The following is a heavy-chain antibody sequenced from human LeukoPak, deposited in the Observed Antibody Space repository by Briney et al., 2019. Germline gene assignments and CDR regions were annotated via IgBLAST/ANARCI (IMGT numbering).Heavy chain of an antibody. CDR1: GYTFTSYY. V-gene: IGHV1-2*02. Sequence: ASVKVSCKASGYTFTSYYIHWVRQAPGQGLEWMGWINPNSGGTGYAQKFQGRVTLSRDTSIGTAYMELTRLTSDDTAMFYCARVRAYSSAWYEDWGQGTLVTVSS. CDR3: ARVRAYSSAWYED. D-gene: IGHD6-19*01. CDR2: INPNSGGT. J-gene: IGHJ4*02.